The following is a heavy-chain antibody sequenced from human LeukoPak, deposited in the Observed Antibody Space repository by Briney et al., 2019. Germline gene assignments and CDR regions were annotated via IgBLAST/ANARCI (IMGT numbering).Heavy chain of an antibody. V-gene: IGHV4-39*01. CDR2: IYYSGST. J-gene: IGHJ4*02. D-gene: IGHD1-26*01. Sequence: SETLSLTCAVYGGSFSSYYWGWIRQPPGKGLEWIGSIYYSGSTYYNPSLKSRVTISVDTSKNQFSLKLSSVTAADTAVYYCARQVGSYYGYWGQGTLVTVSS. CDR3: ARQVGSYYGY. CDR1: GGSFSSYY.